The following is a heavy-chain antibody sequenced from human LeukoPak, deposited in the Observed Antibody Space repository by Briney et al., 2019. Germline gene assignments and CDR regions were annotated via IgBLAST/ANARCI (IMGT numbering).Heavy chain of an antibody. CDR3: AKDRCSNGIGCYYYYMDV. D-gene: IGHD2-8*01. CDR2: ISVSGGST. V-gene: IGHV3-23*01. Sequence: GGSLRLSCAVSGISFSSYAMSWVRQAPGKGLEWVSGISVSGGSTYYADSVKGRFSISRDNSKNILYLHVSSLRAEDTAVYYCAKDRCSNGIGCYYYYMDVWGKGTTVTISS. J-gene: IGHJ6*03. CDR1: GISFSSYA.